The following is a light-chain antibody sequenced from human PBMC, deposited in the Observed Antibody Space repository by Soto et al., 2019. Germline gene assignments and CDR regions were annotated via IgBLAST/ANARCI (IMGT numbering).Light chain of an antibody. CDR2: DVS. Sequence: AIQLTQSPSSLSASVGDRVTITCRASQGIRGALAWYQQKPGKAPKMLIYDVSTLESGVLLRLSGNSSGTDVSLTTGCENPVDFATYYCQQFNSYPITFGHVTRLEIK. CDR1: QGIRGA. CDR3: QQFNSYPIT. J-gene: IGKJ5*01. V-gene: IGKV1-13*02.